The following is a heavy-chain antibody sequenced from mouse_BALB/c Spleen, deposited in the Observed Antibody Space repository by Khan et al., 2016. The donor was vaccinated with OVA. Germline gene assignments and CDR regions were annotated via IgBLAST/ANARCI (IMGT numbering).Heavy chain of an antibody. J-gene: IGHJ4*01. CDR1: GYSITSNYA. CDR2: ISYSGST. Sequence: EVQLQESGPGLVKPSQSLSLTCTVNGYSITSNYAWNWIRQFPGNKLEWMGYISYSGSTTYNPSLKSRLSITRDTSKNQFFLLLHSVTTEDSATYYCERGNYYGYALDYWGQGTSVTVSS. CDR3: ERGNYYGYALDY. V-gene: IGHV3-2*02. D-gene: IGHD1-1*01.